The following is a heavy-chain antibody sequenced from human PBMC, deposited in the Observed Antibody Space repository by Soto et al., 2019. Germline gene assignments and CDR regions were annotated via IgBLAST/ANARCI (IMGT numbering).Heavy chain of an antibody. CDR1: GFLFSSYA. D-gene: IGHD3-10*01. V-gene: IGHV3-23*01. CDR3: AKVHYFGSGSPDY. CDR2: LSGGGVTT. Sequence: GGSLRLSCAASGFLFSSYAMSWVRQAPGKGLEWVSGLSGGGVTTYYADAVKGRFTISRDNSKNTLYLQMSSLRAEDTAVYYCAKVHYFGSGSPDYWGQGTLVTVSS. J-gene: IGHJ4*02.